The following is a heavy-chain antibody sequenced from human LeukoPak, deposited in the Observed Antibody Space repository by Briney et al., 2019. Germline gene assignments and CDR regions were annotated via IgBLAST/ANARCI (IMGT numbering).Heavy chain of an antibody. CDR2: ISYDGSNK. CDR3: ARDRDGDYDHPNDY. V-gene: IGHV3-30*04. J-gene: IGHJ4*02. Sequence: PGGSLRLSCAASGFTFSSFAMHWVRQAPGKGLEWVAVISYDGSNKYYADSVKGRFTISRDNSKNTLYLQMNSLRAEDTAVYYCARDRDGDYDHPNDYWGQGTLVTVSS. D-gene: IGHD4-17*01. CDR1: GFTFSSFA.